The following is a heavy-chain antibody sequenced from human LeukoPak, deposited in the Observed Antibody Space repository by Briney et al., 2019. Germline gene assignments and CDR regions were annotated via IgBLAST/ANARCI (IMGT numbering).Heavy chain of an antibody. V-gene: IGHV4-59*01. J-gene: IGHJ4*02. Sequence: SETLSLTCTVSGGSIRSNYWSWIRRPPGKGLEWIGYVYHTGSTEYNASLKSRITTSMDTSKNQFSLKLTSVTAADTAVYYCARAGRGFSYSFDYWGQGSLVTVSS. CDR3: ARAGRGFSYSFDY. CDR1: GGSIRSNY. CDR2: VYHTGST. D-gene: IGHD5-18*01.